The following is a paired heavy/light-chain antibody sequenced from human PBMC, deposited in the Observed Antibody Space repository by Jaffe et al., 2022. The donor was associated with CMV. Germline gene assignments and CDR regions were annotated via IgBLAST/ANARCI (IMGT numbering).Heavy chain of an antibody. V-gene: IGHV4-39*01. D-gene: IGHD2-15*01. CDR3: ARHPRSDIGPGPRWWFGP. Sequence: QLQLQESGPGQVKPSETLSLTCSVSGGPVSSRSYYWGWIRQPPGKGLEWIGSINFSGTAYYNPSLQSRVTISTDMSKNQFSLKVTFMTAADTALYYCARHPRSDIGPGPRWWFGPWGRGTLVTVSS. CDR2: INFSGTA. J-gene: IGHJ5*02. CDR1: GGPVSSRSYY.
Light chain of an antibody. Sequence: EVVMTQSPATLSVSPGESATLSCRASQSVNTNLAWYQQKPGQAPRLLIYGASARATGTPVRFIGSGSGTEFTLTISSLQPEDFAVYSCQQHDEWPPTWAFGQGTKV. CDR1: QSVNTN. CDR2: GAS. J-gene: IGKJ1*01. CDR3: QQHDEWPPTWA. V-gene: IGKV3-15*01.